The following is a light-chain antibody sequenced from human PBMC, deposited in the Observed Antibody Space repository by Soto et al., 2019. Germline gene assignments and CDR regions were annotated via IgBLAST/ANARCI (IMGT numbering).Light chain of an antibody. J-gene: IGLJ2*01. CDR3: CSYAGDSALI. V-gene: IGLV2-23*01. Sequence: QAVVTQPASVSGSPGQSITISCTGSRSDVGRYNFVSWYQLLPGKAPRLIIFEADKRPSGVSSRFSGSKSGYTASLTISGLQAEDEADYLCCSYAGDSALIFGGGTKLTVL. CDR1: RSDVGRYNF. CDR2: EAD.